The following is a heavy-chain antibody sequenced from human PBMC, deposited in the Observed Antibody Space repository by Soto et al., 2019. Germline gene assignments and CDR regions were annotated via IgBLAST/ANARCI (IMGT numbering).Heavy chain of an antibody. CDR2: IYTSGST. V-gene: IGHV4-4*07. J-gene: IGHJ6*02. Sequence: PSETLSLTCTVSGGSISSYYWSWIRQPAGKGLEWIGRIYTSGSTNYNPSLKSRVTMSVDTSKNQFSLKLTSVTAADTAVYYCARATYCVGGACYAGRKGLDVWGQGTTVTVSS. CDR1: GGSISSYY. D-gene: IGHD2-21*01. CDR3: ARATYCVGGACYAGRKGLDV.